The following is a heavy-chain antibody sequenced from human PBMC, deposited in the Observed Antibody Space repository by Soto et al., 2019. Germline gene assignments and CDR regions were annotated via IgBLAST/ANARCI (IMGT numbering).Heavy chain of an antibody. V-gene: IGHV3-53*01. CDR3: AKQVGATGGAYYYGMDV. J-gene: IGHJ6*02. CDR2: IYSGGST. CDR1: GFTVSSNY. Sequence: GGSLRLSCAASGFTVSSNYMSWVCQAPGKGLEWVSVIYSGGSTYYADSVKGRFTISRDNSKNTLYLQMNSLRAEDTAVYYCAKQVGATGGAYYYGMDVWGQGTTVTVSS. D-gene: IGHD1-26*01.